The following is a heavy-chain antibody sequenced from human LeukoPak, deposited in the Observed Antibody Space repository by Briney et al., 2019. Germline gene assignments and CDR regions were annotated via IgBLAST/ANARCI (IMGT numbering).Heavy chain of an antibody. CDR3: ARAYYGSGTLYFDY. CDR1: GGSISSYY. D-gene: IGHD3-10*01. V-gene: IGHV4-59*01. CDR2: IYYSGST. Sequence: SETLSLTCTVSGGSISSYYWSWIRQPPGKGLEWIGYIYYSGSTNYNPPLKSRVTISVDTSKNQFSLKLSSVTAADTAVYYCARAYYGSGTLYFDYWGQGTLVTVSS. J-gene: IGHJ4*02.